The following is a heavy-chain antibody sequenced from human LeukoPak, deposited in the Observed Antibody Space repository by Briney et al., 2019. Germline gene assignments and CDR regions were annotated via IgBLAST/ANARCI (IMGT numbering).Heavy chain of an antibody. D-gene: IGHD6-13*01. CDR2: IKQDGSEK. CDR3: ATPDHSGRFYYFDN. J-gene: IGHJ4*02. V-gene: IGHV3-7*02. CDR1: GFTFSTYW. Sequence: GGSLRLSCAASGFTFSTYWMSWVRQAPGKRLEWVANIKQDGSEKYYVDSVKGRVTISRDNAKNSLYLQMNSLRAEDTAVYYCATPDHSGRFYYFDNWGQGTLVTVSS.